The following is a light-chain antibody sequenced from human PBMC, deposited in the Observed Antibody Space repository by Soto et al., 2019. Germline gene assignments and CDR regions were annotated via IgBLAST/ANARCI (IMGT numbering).Light chain of an antibody. Sequence: DIVLTQSPSTLSLSPGDRATLSCRASQSVSSSYLAWYQQKPGQAPRLLIDGASSRATGIADRFSGSGSGTDFPLTISRLEPEDFAVYYCQQHGSSPPWTFGQGTKVEIK. CDR1: QSVSSSY. J-gene: IGKJ1*01. CDR2: GAS. V-gene: IGKV3-20*01. CDR3: QQHGSSPPWT.